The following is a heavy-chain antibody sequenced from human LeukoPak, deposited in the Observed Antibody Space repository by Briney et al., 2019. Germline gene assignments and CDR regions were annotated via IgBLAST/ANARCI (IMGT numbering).Heavy chain of an antibody. CDR2: INPNTGGI. CDR1: GYTFTGYY. J-gene: IGHJ5*02. CDR3: ARDSTFRCRNGVCLFDP. D-gene: IGHD2-8*01. Sequence: ASVKVSCKSSGYTFTGYYMHWVRQAPGQGLEWMGWINPNTGGINYAQTFQGRVTMTRDTSISTVYMELSRLRSDDTAVYFCARDSTFRCRNGVCLFDPWGQGTLVTVSS. V-gene: IGHV1-2*02.